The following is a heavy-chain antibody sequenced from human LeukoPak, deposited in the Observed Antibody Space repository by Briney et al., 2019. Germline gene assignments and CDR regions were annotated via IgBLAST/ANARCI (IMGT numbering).Heavy chain of an antibody. CDR2: IYSGGST. CDR3: ARDINYGDYVLSRGAFDI. D-gene: IGHD4-17*01. J-gene: IGHJ3*02. CDR1: GFTVSSNY. Sequence: GGSLRLSCAASGFTVSSNYMSWVRQAPGKGLEWVSVIYSGGSTYYADSVKGRFTISRDNSKNSLYLQMNSLRAEDTAVYYCARDINYGDYVLSRGAFDIWGQGTMVAVSS. V-gene: IGHV3-66*01.